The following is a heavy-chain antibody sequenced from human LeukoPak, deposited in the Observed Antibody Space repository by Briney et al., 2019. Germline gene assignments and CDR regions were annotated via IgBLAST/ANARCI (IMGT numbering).Heavy chain of an antibody. J-gene: IGHJ4*02. CDR2: SSGSGGAT. V-gene: IGHV3-23*01. D-gene: IGHD2-8*01. Sequence: GGSLRLSCAVSGFTFSSYAMSWVRQAPGEGLDWVSTSSGSGGATYYADSVKGRFTISRDNSKNTLYLQMNSLRAEDTAVYYCASRALRKDFDYWGQGTLVTVSS. CDR3: ASRALRKDFDY. CDR1: GFTFSSYA.